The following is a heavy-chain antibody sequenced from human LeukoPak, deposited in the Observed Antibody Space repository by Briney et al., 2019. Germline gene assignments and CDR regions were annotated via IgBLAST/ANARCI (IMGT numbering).Heavy chain of an antibody. CDR1: EFTFSTYS. J-gene: IGHJ6*02. Sequence: GGSLRLSCAASEFTFSTYSMNWVRQAPGKGLEWVSSISSSSSYIYYADSVKGRFTISRDNARNSLYLQMSSLRAEDTAVYYCARDQASGWPFYGMDVWGQGTTVTVSS. V-gene: IGHV3-21*01. D-gene: IGHD6-19*01. CDR3: ARDQASGWPFYGMDV. CDR2: ISSSSSYI.